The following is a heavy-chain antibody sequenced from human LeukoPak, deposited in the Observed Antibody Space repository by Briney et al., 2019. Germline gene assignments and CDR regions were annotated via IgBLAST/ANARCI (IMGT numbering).Heavy chain of an antibody. CDR1: GGSFSGYY. D-gene: IGHD6-6*01. CDR2: INHSGST. J-gene: IGHJ1*01. V-gene: IGHV4-34*01. Sequence: NPSETLSLTCAVYGGSFSGYYWSWIRRPPGKGLEWIGEINHSGSTNYNPSLKSRVTISVDTSKNQFSLKLSSVTAADTAVYYCARPSTKYSSSSGYFQHWGQGTLVTVSS. CDR3: ARPSTKYSSSSGYFQH.